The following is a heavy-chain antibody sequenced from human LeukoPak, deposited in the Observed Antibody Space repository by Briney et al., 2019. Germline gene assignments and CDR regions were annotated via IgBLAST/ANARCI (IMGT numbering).Heavy chain of an antibody. CDR3: TTLSRVDY. Sequence: GGSLRLSCAASGFSFSNAWMSWVRQAPGKGLEWVGRIKSQTDGGTVDYAAPVKGRFTISRDDSKNTLYLQMDSLKTEDTAVYYCTTLSRVDYWGQGTLVTVSS. CDR2: IKSQTDGGTV. J-gene: IGHJ4*02. V-gene: IGHV3-15*01. CDR1: GFSFSNAW.